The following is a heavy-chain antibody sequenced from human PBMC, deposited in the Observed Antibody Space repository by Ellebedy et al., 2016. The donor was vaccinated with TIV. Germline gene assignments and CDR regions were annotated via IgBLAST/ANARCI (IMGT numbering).Heavy chain of an antibody. Sequence: SETLSLTCTVSGGSISSSSYYWGWIRQPPGKGLEWIGSIYYSGSTYYNPSLKSRVTISVDTSKNQFSLKLSSVTAADTAVYYCARLGVRSDYWGQGTLVTVSS. V-gene: IGHV4-39*01. CDR2: IYYSGST. J-gene: IGHJ4*02. D-gene: IGHD3-16*01. CDR1: GGSISSSSYY. CDR3: ARLGVRSDY.